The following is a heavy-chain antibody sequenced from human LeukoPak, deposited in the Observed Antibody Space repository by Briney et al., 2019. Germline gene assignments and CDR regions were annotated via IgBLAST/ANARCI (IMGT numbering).Heavy chain of an antibody. CDR2: INHRGIT. D-gene: IGHD4-23*01. J-gene: IGHJ4*02. CDR3: ARGPTTVVTLPHYFDG. Sequence: SAAPFLPSSAASGSFIGVFWKWIRRPPAKERLGIAEINHRGITNYSPSLKSRVTISVDTSKNQFSLKLTSVTAADTGVYYCARGPTTVVTLPHYFDGWRQGTLVTVSS. V-gene: IGHV4-34*01. CDR1: SGSFIGVF.